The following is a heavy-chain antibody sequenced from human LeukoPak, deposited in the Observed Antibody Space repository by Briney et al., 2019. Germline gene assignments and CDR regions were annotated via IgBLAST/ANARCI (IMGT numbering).Heavy chain of an antibody. CDR2: ISSGGST. Sequence: GGSLRLSCAASGFTVSTNYMSWVRQAPGKGLEWVSVISSGGSTDYADSVKGRFTISRDNSKSTLYLQMNSLRAEDTAVYYCAKGVEYYYGSGSYIDYWGQGTLVTVSS. V-gene: IGHV3-53*01. D-gene: IGHD3-10*01. CDR1: GFTVSTNY. CDR3: AKGVEYYYGSGSYIDY. J-gene: IGHJ4*02.